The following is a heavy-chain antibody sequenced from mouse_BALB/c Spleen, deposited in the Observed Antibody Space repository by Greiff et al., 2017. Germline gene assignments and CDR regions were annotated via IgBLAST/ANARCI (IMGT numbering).Heavy chain of an antibody. CDR2: ISTYYGDA. D-gene: IGHD3-1*01. Sequence: QVQLQQSGAELVRPGVSVKISCKGSGYTFTDYAMHWVKQSHAKSLEWIGVISTYYGDASYNQKFKGKATMTVDKSSSTAYMELARLTSEDSAIYYCARGLRYAMDYWGQGTSVTVSS. J-gene: IGHJ4*01. V-gene: IGHV1S137*01. CDR3: ARGLRYAMDY. CDR1: GYTFTDYA.